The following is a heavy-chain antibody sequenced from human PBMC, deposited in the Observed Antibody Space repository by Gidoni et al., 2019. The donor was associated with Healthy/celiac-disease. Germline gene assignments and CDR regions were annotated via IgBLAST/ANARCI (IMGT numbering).Heavy chain of an antibody. D-gene: IGHD3-10*01. CDR2: RSYDGSNK. V-gene: IGHV3-30*04. CDR1: GFTFSSYA. J-gene: IGHJ4*02. Sequence: QVQLVESGGGVVQPGRSLRLSCAASGFTFSSYALPWVRQAPGKGLEWVAGRSYDGSNKYYADSVKGLFTISRDNSKNTLYLQMNSLRAEDTAVYYCARVGDKRDGSGSYYNVYFDYWGQGTLVTVSS. CDR3: ARVGDKRDGSGSYYNVYFDY.